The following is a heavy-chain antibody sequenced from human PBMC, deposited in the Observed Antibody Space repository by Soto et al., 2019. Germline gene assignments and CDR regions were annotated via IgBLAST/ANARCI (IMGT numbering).Heavy chain of an antibody. CDR1: GYTFTSYG. V-gene: IGHV1-18*01. J-gene: IGHJ4*02. CDR3: ARVYSSSWLDKTYYFDY. CDR2: ISAYNGNT. D-gene: IGHD6-13*01. Sequence: ASVKVSCKASGYTFTSYGISWVRQAPGQGLEWMGWISAYNGNTNYAQKLQGRVTMTTDTSTSTAYMELRSLRSDDTAVYYCARVYSSSWLDKTYYFDYWGQGTLVTVSS.